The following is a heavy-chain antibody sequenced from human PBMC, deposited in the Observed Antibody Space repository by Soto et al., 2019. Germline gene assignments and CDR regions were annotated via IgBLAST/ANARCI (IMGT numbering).Heavy chain of an antibody. V-gene: IGHV3-74*01. Sequence: GGSLRLSCAASGFSFDDYAMTWVRQATGKGLVWVSRINSDGSSSTYADSVKGRFTISRDNAKNTLYLQMNSLRAEDTAVYYCARVVTHYNGSYRTIDYWGQGTLVTVSS. J-gene: IGHJ4*02. D-gene: IGHD1-26*01. CDR3: ARVVTHYNGSYRTIDY. CDR1: GFSFDDYA. CDR2: INSDGSSS.